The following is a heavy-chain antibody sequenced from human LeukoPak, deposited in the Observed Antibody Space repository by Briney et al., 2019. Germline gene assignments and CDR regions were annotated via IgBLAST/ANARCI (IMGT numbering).Heavy chain of an antibody. Sequence: PGASLRLSCAASGFTFSSYAMSWVRQAPGKGLEWVSAISGSGGSTYYADSVKGRFTISRDNSKNTLYLQMNSLRAEDTAVYYCARRLVGAKGFDDWGQGTLVTVSS. CDR3: ARRLVGAKGFDD. D-gene: IGHD1-26*01. CDR1: GFTFSSYA. V-gene: IGHV3-23*01. J-gene: IGHJ4*02. CDR2: ISGSGGST.